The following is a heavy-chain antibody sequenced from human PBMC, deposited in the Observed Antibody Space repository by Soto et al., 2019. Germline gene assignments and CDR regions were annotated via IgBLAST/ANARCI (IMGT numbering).Heavy chain of an antibody. V-gene: IGHV4-31*03. Sequence: QVQLQESGPGLVKPSQTLSLTCTVSGGSISSGGYYWSWIRQHPGKGLEWIGYIYYSGSTYYNPSLKTRVTISGDTPKNQFSLKLSSVTAADTAVYYCARGLWVYFDYWGQGTLVTVSS. CDR1: GGSISSGGYY. CDR2: IYYSGST. J-gene: IGHJ4*02. CDR3: ARGLWVYFDY. D-gene: IGHD7-27*01.